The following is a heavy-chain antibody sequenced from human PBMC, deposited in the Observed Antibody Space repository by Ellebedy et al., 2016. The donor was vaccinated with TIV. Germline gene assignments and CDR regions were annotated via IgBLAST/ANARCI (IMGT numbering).Heavy chain of an antibody. Sequence: GESLKISXAASGFTVGNNYMSWVRQAPGKGLEWVSLIYSRDDTAYADSVKGRFTISRENAKNSLFLQMNSLRAEDTAVYYCAVGSTISCSSCYFDYWGQGALVTVSS. CDR2: IYSRDDT. D-gene: IGHD2-2*01. CDR1: GFTVGNNY. V-gene: IGHV3-53*01. CDR3: AVGSTISCSSCYFDY. J-gene: IGHJ4*02.